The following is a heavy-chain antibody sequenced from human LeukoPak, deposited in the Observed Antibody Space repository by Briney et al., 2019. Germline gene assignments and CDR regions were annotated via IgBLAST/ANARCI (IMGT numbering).Heavy chain of an antibody. CDR1: GFTVSSNY. CDR2: IYSGGST. CDR3: AREEQDYYDSSGYSNWFDP. D-gene: IGHD3-22*01. J-gene: IGHJ5*02. V-gene: IGHV3-53*01. Sequence: PGGSLRLSCAASGFTVSSNYMSWVRQAPGKGLVWVSVIYSGGSTYYADSVKGRFTISRDNSKNTPYLQMNSLRAEDTAVYYCAREEQDYYDSSGYSNWFDPWGQGTLVTVSS.